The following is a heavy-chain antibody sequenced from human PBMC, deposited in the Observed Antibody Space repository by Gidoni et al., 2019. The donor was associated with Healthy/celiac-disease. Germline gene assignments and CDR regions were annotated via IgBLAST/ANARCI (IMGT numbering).Heavy chain of an antibody. D-gene: IGHD6-13*01. V-gene: IGHV4-61*02. Sequence: QVQLQESGPGLVKPSQTLSLTCTVSGGSISSGSYYWSWIRQPAGKGLEWIGRIYTSGSTNYNPSLKSRVTISVDTSKNQFSLKLSSVTAADTAVYYCARDEELRGNIAAAATWYFDLWGRGTLVTVSS. J-gene: IGHJ2*01. CDR3: ARDEELRGNIAAAATWYFDL. CDR2: IYTSGST. CDR1: GGSISSGSYY.